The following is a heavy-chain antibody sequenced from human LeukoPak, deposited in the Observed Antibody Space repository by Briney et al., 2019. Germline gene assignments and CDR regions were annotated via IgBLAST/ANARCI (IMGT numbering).Heavy chain of an antibody. CDR1: GFIFSSYS. Sequence: GGSLRLSCVASGFIFSSYSMNWVRQAPGKGLEWVSYISSSSGTISYADSVKGRFTISRDNAKNSLYLQMNSLRAEDTAVYYCARGQGSDYWGQGTLATVSS. CDR3: ARGQGSDY. J-gene: IGHJ4*02. V-gene: IGHV3-48*01. CDR2: ISSSSGTI. D-gene: IGHD6-6*01.